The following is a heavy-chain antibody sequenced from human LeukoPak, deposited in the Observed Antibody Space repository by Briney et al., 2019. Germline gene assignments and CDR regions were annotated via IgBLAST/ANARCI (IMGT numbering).Heavy chain of an antibody. CDR1: GGSISSGSYY. CDR3: ARADVEMYYYDSSGSSFFDY. V-gene: IGHV4-61*02. CDR2: IYTSGST. J-gene: IGHJ4*02. D-gene: IGHD3-22*01. Sequence: SETLSLTCTVSGGSISSGSYYWSWIRQPAGKGLEWIGRIYTSGSTNYNPSLKSRITISVDTSKNQFSLKLSSVTAADTAVYYCARADVEMYYYDSSGSSFFDYWGQGTLVTVSS.